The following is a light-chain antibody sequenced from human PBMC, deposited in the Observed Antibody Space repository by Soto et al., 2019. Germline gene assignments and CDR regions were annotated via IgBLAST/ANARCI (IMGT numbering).Light chain of an antibody. V-gene: IGLV1-44*01. J-gene: IGLJ1*01. CDR2: SNN. CDR3: AAWDDSLNGLYV. Sequence: QSVLTQPPSASGTPGQRVTISCSGGSSNIGSNAVTWYRQLPGTAPKLLIYSNNQRPSGVPDRFSGSKSGTSASPAISGLQSDDEADYYCAAWDDSLNGLYVFGSGTKVTVL. CDR1: SSNIGSNA.